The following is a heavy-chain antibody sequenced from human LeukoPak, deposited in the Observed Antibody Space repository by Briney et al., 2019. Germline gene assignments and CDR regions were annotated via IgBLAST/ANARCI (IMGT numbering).Heavy chain of an antibody. CDR1: GFTFSSYA. D-gene: IGHD3-22*01. CDR3: AREHLTYYYDSSGYPLNYMDV. Sequence: QTGGSLRLSCAASGFTFSSYAMHWVRQAPGKGLEWVAVISYDGSNKYYADSVKGRFTISRDNSKNTLYLQMNSLRAEDTAVYYCAREHLTYYYDSSGYPLNYMDVWGKGTTVTVSS. J-gene: IGHJ6*03. CDR2: ISYDGSNK. V-gene: IGHV3-30-3*01.